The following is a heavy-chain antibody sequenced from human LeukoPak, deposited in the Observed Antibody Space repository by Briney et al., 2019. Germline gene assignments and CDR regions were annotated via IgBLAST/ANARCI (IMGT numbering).Heavy chain of an antibody. Sequence: ASVNVSCKASGYTFTSYDINWLRQATGQGLEWMGWMNPNSGNTGYAQKFRGRVTMTRNTSISTAYMELSSLRSEDTAVYYCARAGRHYVWGSYRPSIDYWGQGTLVTVSS. CDR1: GYTFTSYD. CDR3: ARAGRHYVWGSYRPSIDY. D-gene: IGHD3-16*02. V-gene: IGHV1-8*01. J-gene: IGHJ4*02. CDR2: MNPNSGNT.